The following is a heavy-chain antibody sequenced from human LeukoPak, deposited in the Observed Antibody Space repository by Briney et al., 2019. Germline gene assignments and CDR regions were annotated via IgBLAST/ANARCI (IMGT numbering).Heavy chain of an antibody. J-gene: IGHJ6*02. D-gene: IGHD2-8*01. CDR2: LYHTGST. Sequence: SETLSLTCTVSNFSISSGYYWGWIRQPPGKGLEWIGSLYHTGSTYYNPSLKSRVASSVDTSKNQFSLKLSSVTAADTAVYYCAAGVDYYYYGMDVWGQGTTVTVSS. V-gene: IGHV4-38-2*02. CDR1: NFSISSGYY. CDR3: AAGVDYYYYGMDV.